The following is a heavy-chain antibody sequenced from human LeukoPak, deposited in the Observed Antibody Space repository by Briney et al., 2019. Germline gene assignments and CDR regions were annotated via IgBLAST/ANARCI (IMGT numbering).Heavy chain of an antibody. J-gene: IGHJ4*02. CDR2: ISGSGGST. CDR1: GFTFSSYA. D-gene: IGHD6-19*01. CDR3: AKARDSSGWYFDY. Sequence: QPGGSLRLSCAASGFTFSSYAMSWVRQAPGKGQEWVSAISGSGGSTYYADSVKGRFTISRDNSKNTLYLQMNSLRAEDTVVYYCAKARDSSGWYFDYWGQGTLVTVSS. V-gene: IGHV3-23*01.